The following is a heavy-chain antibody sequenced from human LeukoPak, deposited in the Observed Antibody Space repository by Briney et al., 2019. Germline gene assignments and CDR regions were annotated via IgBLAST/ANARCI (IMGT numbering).Heavy chain of an antibody. D-gene: IGHD6-13*01. J-gene: IGHJ4*02. Sequence: PGGSLRLSCAASGFTFSNAWMNWVRQAPGKGLEWVSSISSSSSYIYYADSVKGRFTISRDNAKNSLYLQMNSLRAEDTAVYYCAREGTAAGTSLDYWGQGTLVTVSS. CDR3: AREGTAAGTSLDY. CDR1: GFTFSNAW. CDR2: ISSSSSYI. V-gene: IGHV3-21*01.